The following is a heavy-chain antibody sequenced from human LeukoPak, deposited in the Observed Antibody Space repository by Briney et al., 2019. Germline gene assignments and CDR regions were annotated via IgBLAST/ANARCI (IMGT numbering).Heavy chain of an antibody. CDR1: GFTFSSYS. CDR3: ARDGHTADESPALDAFDI. CDR2: ISSSSSYI. Sequence: GGSLRLSCAASGFTFSSYSMSWVRQAPGKGLEWVSSISSSSSYIYYADSVKGRFTISRDDAKNSLYLQMNSLRAEDTAVYYCARDGHTADESPALDAFDIWGQGTMVTVSS. V-gene: IGHV3-21*01. J-gene: IGHJ3*02. D-gene: IGHD3/OR15-3a*01.